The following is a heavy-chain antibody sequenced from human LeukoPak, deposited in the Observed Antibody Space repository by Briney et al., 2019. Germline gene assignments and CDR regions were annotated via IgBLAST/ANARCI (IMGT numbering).Heavy chain of an antibody. CDR2: IYYRGRT. Sequence: PSETLSLTCSVSNASIISSSYYWGWIRQPPGKGLEWIGSIYYRGRTYYNPSLKIRVTISADTSKNQFSLNLNSVTAADTAVYYCARGGRGFDYYDSSGIGAQYYFDYWGQGTLVTVSS. CDR1: NASIISSSYY. V-gene: IGHV4-39*01. D-gene: IGHD3-22*01. J-gene: IGHJ4*02. CDR3: ARGGRGFDYYDSSGIGAQYYFDY.